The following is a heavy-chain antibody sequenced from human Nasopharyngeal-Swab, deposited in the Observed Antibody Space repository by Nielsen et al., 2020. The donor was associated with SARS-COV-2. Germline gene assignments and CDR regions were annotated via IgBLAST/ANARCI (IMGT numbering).Heavy chain of an antibody. D-gene: IGHD1-1*01. J-gene: IGHJ3*01. CDR1: GFTLSNYG. V-gene: IGHV3-30*18. Sequence: GESLKISCAASGFTLSNYGMHWVRQAPGKGLEWVAVISYDGNIKSYADSVRGRFLISRDNSHNTLYLQMSRLRTEDRAVYYCAKAFWEDQLAEDAFDAWGQGTMVTVSS. CDR3: AKAFWEDQLAEDAFDA. CDR2: ISYDGNIK.